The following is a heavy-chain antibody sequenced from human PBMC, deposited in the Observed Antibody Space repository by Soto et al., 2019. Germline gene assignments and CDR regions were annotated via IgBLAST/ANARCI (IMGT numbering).Heavy chain of an antibody. CDR1: GFTFSSYS. J-gene: IGHJ3*02. D-gene: IGHD3-22*01. Sequence: EVQLVESGGGLVKPGGSLRLSCAASGFTFSSYSMNWVRQAPGKGLEWVSSISSSSSYIYYADSVQGRFTISRDNAKNSLYLQMNSLRAEDTAVYYCARDRQKSSGYYDHDAFDIWGQGTMVTVSS. CDR2: ISSSSSYI. V-gene: IGHV3-21*01. CDR3: ARDRQKSSGYYDHDAFDI.